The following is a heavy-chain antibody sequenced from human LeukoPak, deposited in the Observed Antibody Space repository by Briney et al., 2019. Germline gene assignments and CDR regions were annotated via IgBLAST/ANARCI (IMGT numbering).Heavy chain of an antibody. CDR2: ISGSGDRT. Sequence: GSLSLSCAASGFTFSNYAMSWGRQAPGKGLEWVSAISGSGDRTYYADSVKGRFTISRDTSKNSLYLQMNSLRAEDTAVYYCAKVQEMSTVLPPFHYWGQGTLVTVSS. V-gene: IGHV3-23*01. CDR3: AKVQEMSTVLPPFHY. CDR1: GFTFSNYA. J-gene: IGHJ4*02. D-gene: IGHD5-24*01.